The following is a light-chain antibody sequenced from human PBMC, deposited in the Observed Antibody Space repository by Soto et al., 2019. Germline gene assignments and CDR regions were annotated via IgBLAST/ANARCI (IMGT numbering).Light chain of an antibody. CDR3: QQSSITPWT. CDR1: QSISSY. Sequence: DIQMTQSPSSLSASVGDRVTITCRASQSISSYLNWYQQKPGKAPNLLIYSASSLQRGVPSRFSGSASGTDFTLTISSLQPEDFATYYCQQSSITPWTSGHGTKVEIK. V-gene: IGKV1-39*01. CDR2: SAS. J-gene: IGKJ1*01.